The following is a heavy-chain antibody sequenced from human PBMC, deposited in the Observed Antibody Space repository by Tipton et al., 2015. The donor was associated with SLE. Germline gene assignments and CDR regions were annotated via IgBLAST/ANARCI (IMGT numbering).Heavy chain of an antibody. D-gene: IGHD2-8*02. CDR3: ARGSCSGGVCYIDY. CDR2: IHASGSSGST. V-gene: IGHV4-61*02. CDR1: GGSISSGGHY. Sequence: TLSLTCTVSGGSISSGGHYWSWIRQPAGKGLEWIDRIHASGSSGSTEYNPSLKSRVSMSLDTSKNQFSLNLTSVTAADTALYYCARGSCSGGVCYIDYWGQGTLVTVSS. J-gene: IGHJ4*02.